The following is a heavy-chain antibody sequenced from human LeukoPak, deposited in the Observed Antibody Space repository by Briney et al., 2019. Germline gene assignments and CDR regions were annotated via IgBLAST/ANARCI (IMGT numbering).Heavy chain of an antibody. CDR2: INPSGGST. Sequence: ASVKVSCKASGYTFTSYYMHWVRQAPGQGLEWMGIINPSGGSTSYAQKFQGRVTMTRDTSTSTAYMELSSLRSEDTAVYYCATSDGTTIDYWGQGTLVTVSS. CDR3: ATSDGTTIDY. D-gene: IGHD4-17*01. J-gene: IGHJ4*02. V-gene: IGHV1-46*03. CDR1: GYTFTSYY.